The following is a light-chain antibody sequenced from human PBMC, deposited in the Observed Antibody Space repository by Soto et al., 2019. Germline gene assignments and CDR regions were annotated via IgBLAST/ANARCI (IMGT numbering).Light chain of an antibody. CDR1: QGIRNY. CDR3: LQHNSYPYT. J-gene: IGKJ2*01. V-gene: IGKV1-17*01. CDR2: ATS. Sequence: DIRMTQSPFSLSASVGDRVTITCRASQGIRNYLGWFQQKPGEAPKRLIHATSSLEGGVPSRFSGSGSGTEFTLTISSLQPEDFATYYCLQHNSYPYTFGQGTKLEIK.